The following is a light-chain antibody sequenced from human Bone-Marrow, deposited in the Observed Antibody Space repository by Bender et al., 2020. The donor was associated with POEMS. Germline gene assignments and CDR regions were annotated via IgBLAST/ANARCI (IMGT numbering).Light chain of an antibody. Sequence: QSALTQPASVSGSPGQSITISCTGTSSDVGIYNLVSWYQQHPGKAPKLLIYEGTKRPSGLSNRFSGSKSGNTASLTISGLQAEDEADYYCSSYSGSRTLVVFGGGTKLAVL. J-gene: IGLJ2*01. V-gene: IGLV2-14*02. CDR1: SSDVGIYNL. CDR3: SSYSGSRTLVV. CDR2: EGT.